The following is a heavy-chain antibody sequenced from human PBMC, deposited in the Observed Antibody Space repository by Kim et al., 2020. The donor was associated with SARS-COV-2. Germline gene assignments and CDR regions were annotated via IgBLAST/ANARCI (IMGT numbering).Heavy chain of an antibody. D-gene: IGHD2-8*01. V-gene: IGHV1-69*13. CDR2: IIPMNGRR. J-gene: IGHJ2*01. Sequence: SVKVSCKTSGGTLSTHAVNWLRQAPGQGLEWMGGIIPMNGRREYTQKSQGRLTITADESTSTVYMELSSLTSEDTAVYYCARDTEQASPTIDTNHYWY. CDR1: GGTLSTHA. CDR3: ARDTEQASPTIDTNHYWY.